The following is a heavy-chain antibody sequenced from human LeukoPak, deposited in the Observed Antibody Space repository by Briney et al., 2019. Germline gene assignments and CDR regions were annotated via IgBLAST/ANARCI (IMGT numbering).Heavy chain of an antibody. CDR1: GFTFSSYG. CDR2: ISYDGSNK. CDR3: AKVAARPGRYYFDY. J-gene: IGHJ4*02. V-gene: IGHV3-30*18. D-gene: IGHD6-6*01. Sequence: GGSLRLSCAASGFTFSSYGMHWVRQAPGKGLEWVAVISYDGSNKYYADSVKGRFTISRDNSKNTLYLQMNSLRAEDTAVYYCAKVAARPGRYYFDYWGQGTLVTVSS.